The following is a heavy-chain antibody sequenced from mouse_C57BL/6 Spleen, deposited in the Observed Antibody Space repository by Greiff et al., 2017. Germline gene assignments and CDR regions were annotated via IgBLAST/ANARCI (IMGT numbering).Heavy chain of an antibody. V-gene: IGHV1-80*01. Sequence: QVQLQQSGAELVKPGASVKISCKASGYAFSSYWMNWVKQRPGKGLEWIGQIYPGDGDTNYNGKFKGKDTLTADKSSSTAYMQLSSLTSEDSAVYFSARAYDYEGYAMDYWGQGTSVTVSS. CDR1: GYAFSSYW. J-gene: IGHJ4*01. CDR2: IYPGDGDT. D-gene: IGHD2-4*01. CDR3: ARAYDYEGYAMDY.